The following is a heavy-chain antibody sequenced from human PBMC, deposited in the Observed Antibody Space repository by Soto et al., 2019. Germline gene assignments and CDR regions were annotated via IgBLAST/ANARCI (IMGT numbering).Heavy chain of an antibody. D-gene: IGHD3-9*01. V-gene: IGHV5-51*01. Sequence: GESLKISCKGSGYSFTSYWIGWVRQMPVKGLEWMGIIYPGDSDTRYSPSFQGQVTISADKSISTAYLQWSSLKASDTAMYYCARHKARYYDILTGPSYYYGMDVWGQGTTVSLSS. J-gene: IGHJ6*02. CDR3: ARHKARYYDILTGPSYYYGMDV. CDR2: IYPGDSDT. CDR1: GYSFTSYW.